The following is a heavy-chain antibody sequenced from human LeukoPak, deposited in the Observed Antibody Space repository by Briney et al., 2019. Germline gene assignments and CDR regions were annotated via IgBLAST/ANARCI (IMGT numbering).Heavy chain of an antibody. CDR3: ARGIVVVTAMSYYYYMDV. Sequence: GASVKVSCKASGYTFTSYDINWVRQATGQGLEWMGWMNPNSGNTGYAQKFQGRVTMTRNTSISTAYMELSSLRSEDTAVYYCARGIVVVTAMSYYYYMDVWGKGTTVTVSS. J-gene: IGHJ6*03. CDR2: MNPNSGNT. D-gene: IGHD2-21*02. CDR1: GYTFTSYD. V-gene: IGHV1-8*01.